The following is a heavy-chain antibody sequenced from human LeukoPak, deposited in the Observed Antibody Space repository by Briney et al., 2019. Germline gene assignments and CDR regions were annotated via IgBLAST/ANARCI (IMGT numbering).Heavy chain of an antibody. V-gene: IGHV3-7*03. Sequence: QPGGSLRLSCAASGFTFRSYWMRWVRQAPGKGLEWVANIKQDGSEKNYVDSVKGRFTISRDNAKNSLYLQMNSLRAEDTAVYYCASGLELDYWGQGTLVTASS. J-gene: IGHJ4*02. CDR1: GFTFRSYW. CDR3: ASGLELDY. CDR2: IKQDGSEK.